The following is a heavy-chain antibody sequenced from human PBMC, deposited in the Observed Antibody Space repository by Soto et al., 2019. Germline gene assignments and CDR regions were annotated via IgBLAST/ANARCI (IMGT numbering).Heavy chain of an antibody. CDR3: ARDQGMLIFGGHMAKGRYSTGMDV. CDR1: VYVMTGYL. CDR2: INAGNGNT. D-gene: IGHD3-16*01. J-gene: IGHJ6*02. Sequence: KGFVYVMTGYLVGRVRKKPKKRLEWMGWINAGNGNTKYSQKFQGRVTISRDTSASTVYMELSSLRSEDTAVYYCARDQGMLIFGGHMAKGRYSTGMDVLLQGSTVTGSS. V-gene: IGHV1-3*01.